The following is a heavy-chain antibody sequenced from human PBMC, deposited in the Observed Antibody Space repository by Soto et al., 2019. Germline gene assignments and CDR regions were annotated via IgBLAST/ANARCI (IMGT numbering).Heavy chain of an antibody. CDR1: GGSISSYY. CDR2: IYYSGVT. Sequence: QVQLQESGPGLVKPSETLSLTCTVSGGSISSYYWSWIRQPPGKGLEWIGYIYYSGVTNYNPSLKSRVTISVDTSKTQFSLKLSSVTAADTAVYYCARHDTYGSSSYYYNMDVWGQGTTVTVSS. V-gene: IGHV4-59*08. D-gene: IGHD5-18*01. J-gene: IGHJ6*02. CDR3: ARHDTYGSSSYYYNMDV.